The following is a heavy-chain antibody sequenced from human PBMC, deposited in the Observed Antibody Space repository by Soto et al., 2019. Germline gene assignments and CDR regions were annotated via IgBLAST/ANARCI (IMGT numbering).Heavy chain of an antibody. V-gene: IGHV1-69*13. CDR2: ILPFFGTA. Sequence: QVHLVQSGAEVKKPGSSVKVSCKYSGGTFRTESINWVRQDPGQGLEWMGGILPFFGTADYAPRFQGRVTISADGATTTAYMELSSLTSQDTAVYFCARGHEYGGNSDACDVWGQGTMVTVSS. J-gene: IGHJ3*01. CDR1: GGTFRTES. CDR3: ARGHEYGGNSDACDV. D-gene: IGHD4-17*01.